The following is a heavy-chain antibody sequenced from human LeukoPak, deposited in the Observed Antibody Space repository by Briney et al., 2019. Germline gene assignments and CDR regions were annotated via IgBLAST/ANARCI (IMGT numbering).Heavy chain of an antibody. Sequence: GGSLRLSCAASGFTFNDYAMHRVRQAPGKGLEWVSGISWNSGNIGYADSVKGRFTISRDNAKNSLYLQMNSLRTEDTALYYCAKDLWYAAYDFDFWGQGTLVTVSS. CDR2: ISWNSGNI. CDR3: AKDLWYAAYDFDF. J-gene: IGHJ4*02. V-gene: IGHV3-9*01. CDR1: GFTFNDYA. D-gene: IGHD3-10*01.